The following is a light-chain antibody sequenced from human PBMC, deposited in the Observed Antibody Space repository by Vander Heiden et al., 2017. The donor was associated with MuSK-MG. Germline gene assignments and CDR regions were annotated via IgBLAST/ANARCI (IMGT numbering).Light chain of an antibody. V-gene: IGKV1-5*03. CDR3: QQDSAYPWT. J-gene: IGKJ1*01. CDR2: KTS. Sequence: DIQVTQSPSTLSASVGDTVTITCRASQSVGTWLAWFQHRPGTAPSLLIYKTSSLESGVPSRFSGSGSGTDFTLTINILHPGDFATYYCQQDSAYPWTFGQGTKVEIK. CDR1: QSVGTW.